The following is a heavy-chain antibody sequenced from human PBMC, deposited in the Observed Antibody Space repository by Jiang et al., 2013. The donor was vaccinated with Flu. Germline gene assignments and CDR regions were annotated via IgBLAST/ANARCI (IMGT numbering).Heavy chain of an antibody. D-gene: IGHD6-19*01. CDR3: ARDWQWLGLD. CDR1: GLTFSSYA. J-gene: IGHJ4*02. V-gene: IGHV3-74*01. Sequence: GGGLVQLGGSLRLSCAASGLTFSSYAMSWVRQVPGKGLVWVSRIKSDGSSTSYADSVKGRFTISRDNAKSTLYLQMNSLRVEDAAVYYCARDWQWLGLDWGQGTLVTVSS. CDR2: IKSDGSST.